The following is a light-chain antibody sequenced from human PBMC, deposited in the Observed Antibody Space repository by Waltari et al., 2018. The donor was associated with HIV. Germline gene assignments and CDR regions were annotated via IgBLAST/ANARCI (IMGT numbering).Light chain of an antibody. V-gene: IGLV7-43*01. CDR1: TGPVTSGYY. CDR3: LLYYGGAYV. Sequence: QTVVTQEPSLTVSPGGTVTLTCASSTGPVTSGYYPNWFQQKPGQAPRVLIYSTSNKHSWTPARFSGSLLGGKAALTLSGVQPEDEAEYYCLLYYGGAYVFGTGTKVTVL. J-gene: IGLJ1*01. CDR2: STS.